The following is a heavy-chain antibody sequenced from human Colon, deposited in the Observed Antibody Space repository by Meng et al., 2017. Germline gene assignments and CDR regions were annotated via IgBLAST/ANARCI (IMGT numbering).Heavy chain of an antibody. CDR3: ARERVATTAVDF. CDR2: IIPIFGKT. V-gene: IGHV1-69*01. J-gene: IGHJ4*02. Sequence: QVQLVQTGAGVRGPGSSVKLSCKASGVTFNNCAFNWVRQAPGQGLEWMGEIIPIFGKTNYAQKFQGRVTITADGSTNTSFMELSSLISEDSAVYYCARERVATTAVDFWGLGTLVTVSS. D-gene: IGHD1-1*01. CDR1: GVTFNNCA.